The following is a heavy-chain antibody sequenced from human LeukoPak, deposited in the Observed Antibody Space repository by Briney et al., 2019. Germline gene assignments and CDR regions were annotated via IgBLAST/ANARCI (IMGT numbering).Heavy chain of an antibody. CDR2: IIPIFGTA. V-gene: IGHV1-69*05. Sequence: GASVKVSCKASGGTFSSYAISWVRQAPGQGLEWMGGIIPIFGTANYAQKFQGRVTITTDESTSTAYMELSSLRSEDTAVYYCARGGDSSGYSAEYFQHWGQGTLVTVSS. CDR1: GGTFSSYA. J-gene: IGHJ1*01. CDR3: ARGGDSSGYSAEYFQH. D-gene: IGHD3-22*01.